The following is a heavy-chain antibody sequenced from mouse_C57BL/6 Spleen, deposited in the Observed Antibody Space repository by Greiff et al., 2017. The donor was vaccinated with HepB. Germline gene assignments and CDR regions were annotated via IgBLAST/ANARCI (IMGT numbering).Heavy chain of an antibody. CDR1: GYTFTSYT. CDR2: INPSSGYT. D-gene: IGHD2-4*01. Sequence: QVQLQQSGAELARPGASVKMSCKASGYTFTSYTMHWVKQRPGQGLEWIGYINPSSGYTKYNQKFKDKATLTADKSSSTAYRQLSSLTSEDSAVYYCAHGGYDYDFDYWGQGTTLTVSS. J-gene: IGHJ2*01. CDR3: AHGGYDYDFDY. V-gene: IGHV1-4*01.